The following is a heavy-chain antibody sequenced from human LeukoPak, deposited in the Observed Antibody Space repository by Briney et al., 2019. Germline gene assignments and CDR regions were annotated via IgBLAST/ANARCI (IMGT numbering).Heavy chain of an antibody. J-gene: IGHJ4*02. CDR2: ISSSGGST. V-gene: IGHV3-23*01. CDR1: GFTFSSYA. CDR3: VYDSSGYPTPAFDY. Sequence: GGSLRLSCAASGFTFSSYAMSWVRQAPGKGLEWVSAISSSGGSTYYADSVKGRFTISRDNSKNTLYLQMNSLRAEDTAVYYCVYDSSGYPTPAFDYWGQGTLVTVSS. D-gene: IGHD3-22*01.